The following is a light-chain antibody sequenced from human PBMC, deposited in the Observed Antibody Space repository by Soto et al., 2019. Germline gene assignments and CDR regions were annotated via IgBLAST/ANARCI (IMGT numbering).Light chain of an antibody. CDR2: DAS. CDR3: QQRSNWIT. Sequence: EIVLTQSPATLSLSPGERATLSCRASQTVSSYLVWYQKKSGQAPRLLIYDASNRATGIPARFSGSGSGTAITLNISSLEPEDFAVYYCQQRSNWITFGQGTRLEIK. V-gene: IGKV3-11*01. CDR1: QTVSSY. J-gene: IGKJ5*01.